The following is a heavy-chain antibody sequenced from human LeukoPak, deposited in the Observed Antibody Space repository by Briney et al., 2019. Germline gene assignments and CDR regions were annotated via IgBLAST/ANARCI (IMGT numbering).Heavy chain of an antibody. V-gene: IGHV4-61*02. CDR1: GGSISSSSYY. J-gene: IGHJ5*02. Sequence: SETLSLTCIVSGGSISSSSYYWSWIRQPAGKGLEWIGRIYTSGSTNYNPSLKSRVTISVDTSKNQFSLKLSSVTAADTAVYYCARGEDDYNGWFDPWGQGTLVTVSS. CDR2: IYTSGST. D-gene: IGHD5-24*01. CDR3: ARGEDDYNGWFDP.